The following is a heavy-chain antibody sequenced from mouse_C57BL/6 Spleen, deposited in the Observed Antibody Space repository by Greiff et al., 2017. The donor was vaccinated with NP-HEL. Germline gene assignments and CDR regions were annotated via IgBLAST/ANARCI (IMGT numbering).Heavy chain of an antibody. CDR2: INPNNGGT. CDR1: GYTFTDYN. D-gene: IGHD2-4*01. J-gene: IGHJ1*03. V-gene: IGHV1-18*01. CDR3: ARKRGPIYYDDVWYFDV. Sequence: EVQLQQSGPELVKPGASVKIPCKASGYTFTDYNMDWVKQSHGKSLEWIGDINPNNGGTIYNQKFKVKATLTVDKSSSSAYMELRSLTSEDTAVYYCARKRGPIYYDDVWYFDVWGTGTTVTVSS.